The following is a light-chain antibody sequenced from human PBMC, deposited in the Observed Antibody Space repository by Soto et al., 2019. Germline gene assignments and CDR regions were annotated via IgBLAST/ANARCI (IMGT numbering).Light chain of an antibody. CDR1: QSVSSQ. CDR2: DAS. J-gene: IGKJ1*01. Sequence: EIVLTQSPGTLSLSPGERATLSCRASQSVSSQLAWYPQKPGQAPRLLIYDASNRATGIPARFSGRGSGTDFTLTISRLEPEDCAVYYCHQYGGARWTFGQGTKVDIK. V-gene: IGKV3-20*01. CDR3: HQYGGARWT.